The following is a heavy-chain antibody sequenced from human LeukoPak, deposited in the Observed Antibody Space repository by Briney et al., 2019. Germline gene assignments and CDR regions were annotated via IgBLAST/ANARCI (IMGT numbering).Heavy chain of an antibody. J-gene: IGHJ6*03. CDR1: GFTFSSYG. Sequence: GGSLRLSCAASGFTFSSYGMHWVRQAPGKGLEWVVFMRYDGSNRNYADSVKGRFTISRDNSKNALYLQMNSLRAEDTAVYYCAKGVKVPLLRYFSYYMDVWGKGTTVTISS. D-gene: IGHD3-9*01. CDR3: AKGVKVPLLRYFSYYMDV. V-gene: IGHV3-30*02. CDR2: MRYDGSNR.